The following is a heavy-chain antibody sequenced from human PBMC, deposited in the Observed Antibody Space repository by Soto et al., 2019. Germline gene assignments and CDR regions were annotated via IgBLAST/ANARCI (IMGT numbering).Heavy chain of an antibody. D-gene: IGHD6-19*01. CDR1: GFSLSTTRVG. J-gene: IGHJ4*02. Sequence: QITLKESGPTLVKPTQTLTLTCTFSGFSLSTTRVGVGWIRQPPGKALEWLALIYWDDDTRYSPFLKSRLTITKDTSKNQVVLTMTNMDPMDTATYVCAHTLVAGLGYYFDYWGQGTLVTVSS. CDR2: IYWDDDT. V-gene: IGHV2-5*02. CDR3: AHTLVAGLGYYFDY.